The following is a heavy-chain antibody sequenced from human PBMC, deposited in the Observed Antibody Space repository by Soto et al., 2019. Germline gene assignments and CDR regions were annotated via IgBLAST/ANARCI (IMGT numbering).Heavy chain of an antibody. V-gene: IGHV3-23*01. CDR3: TKHLRDGYGGGAFDL. CDR1: GFTFSSYA. Sequence: EVQPLESGGGLVQPGGSLRLSCAASGFTFSSYAMTWVRQAPGKGLEWVSAMSGSDGRTYYADSVKGRFTISRDKSKNMVYLQMSSLRAEDTAVYYCTKHLRDGYGGGAFDLWGRGTLVTVSS. CDR2: MSGSDGRT. D-gene: IGHD5-12*01. J-gene: IGHJ2*01.